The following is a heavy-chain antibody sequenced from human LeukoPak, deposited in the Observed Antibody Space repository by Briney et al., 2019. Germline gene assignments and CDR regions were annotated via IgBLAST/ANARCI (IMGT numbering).Heavy chain of an antibody. CDR3: TREGI. CDR1: GFTPGEYA. V-gene: IGHV3-49*04. J-gene: IGHJ3*02. CDR2: IRSKAYGATT. Sequence: GRSLRLSCTGSGFTPGEYAMSWVRQAPGKGVEWVSFIRSKAYGATTEYAASVKGRFIFSRDDSKSIAYLQMNSLKSEDTAVYYCTREGIWGQGTMVTVSS.